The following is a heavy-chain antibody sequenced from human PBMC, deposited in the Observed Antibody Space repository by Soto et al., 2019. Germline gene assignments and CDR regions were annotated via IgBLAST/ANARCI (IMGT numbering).Heavy chain of an antibody. V-gene: IGHV3-23*01. CDR3: AKDRLWFGRQTEDH. J-gene: IGHJ4*02. Sequence: EVLLLESGGGLVQPGGSQRVSCAASGFIFRTFGMSWVRQAPGKGLEWVSSISDGGGRTYYADSVRGRFTISRDNSKNTLYLQMNSLGAEDTAIYYCAKDRLWFGRQTEDHWGQGILVTVSS. D-gene: IGHD3-10*01. CDR2: ISDGGGRT. CDR1: GFIFRTFG.